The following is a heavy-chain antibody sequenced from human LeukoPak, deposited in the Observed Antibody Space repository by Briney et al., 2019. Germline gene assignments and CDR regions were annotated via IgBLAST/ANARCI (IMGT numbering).Heavy chain of an antibody. Sequence: GESLKISCKGSGYSFTSYWIGWVRQMPGKGLEWMGIIYPGDSDTRYSPSFQGQVTISADKSISTAYLQWSSLKASDTAMYYCARHPVSYGDFTELDYWGQGTLVTVSS. D-gene: IGHD4-17*01. CDR2: IYPGDSDT. J-gene: IGHJ4*02. V-gene: IGHV5-51*01. CDR1: GYSFTSYW. CDR3: ARHPVSYGDFTELDY.